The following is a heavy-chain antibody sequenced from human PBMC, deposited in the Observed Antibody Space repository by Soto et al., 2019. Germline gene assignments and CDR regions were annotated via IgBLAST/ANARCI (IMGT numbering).Heavy chain of an antibody. J-gene: IGHJ4*02. CDR1: GFTFSSFG. Sequence: QVQLVESGGGVVQPGRSLRLSCVASGFTFSSFGMNWVRQAPGQGLEWVALISCDGSNKYYADSVKGRFTISRDKSKNTLYLQMNRLRAEDTAVYYCAKERGWSSAHLDNWGQGTLVTVSS. CDR2: ISCDGSNK. V-gene: IGHV3-30*18. D-gene: IGHD6-19*01. CDR3: AKERGWSSAHLDN.